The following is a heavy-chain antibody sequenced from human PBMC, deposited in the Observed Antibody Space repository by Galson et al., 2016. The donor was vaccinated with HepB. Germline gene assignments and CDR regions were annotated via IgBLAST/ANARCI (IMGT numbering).Heavy chain of an antibody. D-gene: IGHD2-15*01. V-gene: IGHV5-51*01. CDR2: IYPGDSET. CDR3: ARHGYCGVSGCRDLDS. J-gene: IGHJ4*02. CDR1: GYSFSIFW. Sequence: QSGAEVKKPGASLKISCKASGYSFSIFWIAWVRQMPGKGLEWPGIIYPGDSETRSSPSFQCQVTFPVEKSTSTANLSWSSLKAWDSGTYYCARHGYCGVSGCRDLDSWGQGTLVTVSS.